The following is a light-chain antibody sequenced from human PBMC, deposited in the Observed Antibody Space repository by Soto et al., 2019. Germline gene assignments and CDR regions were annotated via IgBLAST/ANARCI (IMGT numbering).Light chain of an antibody. Sequence: EIVLTQSPGTLSLSPGERATLSCRASQSVYKNFLAWYQQKPGQAPRLLINGASNRATGIPDRFSGSGSGTYFSLTIDRLEPEDFAVFFCQKYGSSPPTFGGGTRVAI. J-gene: IGKJ4*01. CDR2: GAS. CDR3: QKYGSSPPT. CDR1: QSVYKNF. V-gene: IGKV3-20*01.